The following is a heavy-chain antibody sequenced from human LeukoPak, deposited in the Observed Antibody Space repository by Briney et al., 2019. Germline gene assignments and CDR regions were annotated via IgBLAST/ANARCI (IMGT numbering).Heavy chain of an antibody. D-gene: IGHD3-3*01. J-gene: IGHJ4*02. CDR1: KFTFSHYG. CDR3: VKEYHSRGFGAYFDY. CDR2: ISSDGSIK. Sequence: GGSLRLSCTASKFTFSHYGMQWVRQAPGKGLEWVAVISSDGSIKVYADSVKGRFTLPRDNSINTVDLQMNSLRAEDTAVYYCVKEYHSRGFGAYFDYWGQGTLVTVSS. V-gene: IGHV3-30*18.